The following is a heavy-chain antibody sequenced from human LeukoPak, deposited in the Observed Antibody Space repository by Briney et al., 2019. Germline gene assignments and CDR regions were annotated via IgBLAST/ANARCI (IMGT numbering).Heavy chain of an antibody. CDR1: GYTFINYY. J-gene: IGHJ4*02. V-gene: IGHV1-46*01. CDR2: INPNTGST. CDR3: ARDLSGWGNSVY. D-gene: IGHD5/OR15-5a*01. Sequence: GASVKVSCKASGYTFINYYLHWVRQAPGQGLVWMGQINPNTGSTNCAQMFQGRVTMTADTSTNTVYMELNSLTSDDTAVYYCARDLSGWGNSVYWGQGTLVAVSS.